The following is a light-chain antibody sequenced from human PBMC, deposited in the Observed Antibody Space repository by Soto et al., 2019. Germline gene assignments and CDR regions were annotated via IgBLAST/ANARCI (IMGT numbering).Light chain of an antibody. CDR2: GAS. CDR3: HQATSGLRT. V-gene: IGKV3-15*01. J-gene: IGKJ1*01. Sequence: IVMTQSPVTLSMSPGDRATLSCRASQNVATNVAWYQQKPGQAPRLLIYGASIRATGVPARFXGSGXGTXXXXXXXXXQSEDFAVFYCHQATSGLRTFGRGTRVEV. CDR1: QNVATN.